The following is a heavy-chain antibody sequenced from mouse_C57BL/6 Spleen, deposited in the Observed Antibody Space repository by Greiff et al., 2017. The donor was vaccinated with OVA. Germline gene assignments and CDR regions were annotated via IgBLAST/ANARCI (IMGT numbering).Heavy chain of an antibody. Sequence: EVKLMESGGGLVKPGGSLKLSCAASGFTFSSYTMSWVRQTPEKRLEWVATISGGGGNTYYPDSVKGRFTISRDNAKNTLYLQMSSLRSEDTALYYCARHHYYGSSLYAMDYWGQGTSVTVSS. J-gene: IGHJ4*01. CDR3: ARHHYYGSSLYAMDY. D-gene: IGHD1-1*01. CDR1: GFTFSSYT. CDR2: ISGGGGNT. V-gene: IGHV5-9*01.